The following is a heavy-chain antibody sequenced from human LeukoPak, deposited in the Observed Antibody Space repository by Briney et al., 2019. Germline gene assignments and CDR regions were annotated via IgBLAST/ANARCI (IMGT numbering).Heavy chain of an antibody. CDR2: ISYDGSNK. V-gene: IGHV3-30-3*01. Sequence: GGSLRLSCAASGFTFSSYAMHWVRQAPSKGLEWVAVISYDGSNKYYADSVKGRFTISRDNSKNTLYLQMNSLRAEDTAVYYCARDRRAFDIWGQGTMVTVSS. CDR1: GFTFSSYA. CDR3: ARDRRAFDI. D-gene: IGHD6-6*01. J-gene: IGHJ3*02.